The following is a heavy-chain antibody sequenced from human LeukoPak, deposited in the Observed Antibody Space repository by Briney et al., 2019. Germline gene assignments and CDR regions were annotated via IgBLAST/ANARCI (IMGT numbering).Heavy chain of an antibody. Sequence: GGSLRLSYGVWRFPFSSYWMLWVRQPPGRGLVWVLRIKSDGSTNYADSVKGRFTISRDNAMNTLSLQMNSLRAEDTGVYYCARAPSEIGGYYPEYFRHWGQGTLVTVSS. J-gene: IGHJ1*01. CDR3: ARAPSEIGGYYPEYFRH. CDR2: IKSDGST. V-gene: IGHV3-74*01. CDR1: RFPFSSYW. D-gene: IGHD3-22*01.